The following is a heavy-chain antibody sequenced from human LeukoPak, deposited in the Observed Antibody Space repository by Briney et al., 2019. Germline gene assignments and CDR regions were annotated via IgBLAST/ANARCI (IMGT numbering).Heavy chain of an antibody. CDR2: INANNGGT. J-gene: IGHJ4*02. D-gene: IGHD6-25*01. CDR3: AKGAGYSSGFN. V-gene: IGHV1-2*02. CDR1: GYTFSGYY. Sequence: ASVKVSCKASGYTFSGYYMHWVRQAPGQGLEWMGWINANNGGTNYAQKFQGRVTWTRDTSISTAYMELGRLGSDDTAVYYCAKGAGYSSGFNWGQGTLVTVSS.